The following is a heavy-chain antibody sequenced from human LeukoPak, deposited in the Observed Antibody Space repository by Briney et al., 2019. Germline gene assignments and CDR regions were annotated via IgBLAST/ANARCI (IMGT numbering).Heavy chain of an antibody. CDR3: ARDLFLTGYTNYFDY. CDR2: IYYSGST. J-gene: IGHJ4*02. D-gene: IGHD3-9*01. Sequence: SQTLSLTCTVSGGSISSGGYYWNWIRQHPGKGLEWIGYIYYSGSTYYNPSLKSRVTISVDTSKNQFSLKLSSVTAADTAVYYCARDLFLTGYTNYFDYWGQGTLVTVSS. CDR1: GGSISSGGYY. V-gene: IGHV4-31*03.